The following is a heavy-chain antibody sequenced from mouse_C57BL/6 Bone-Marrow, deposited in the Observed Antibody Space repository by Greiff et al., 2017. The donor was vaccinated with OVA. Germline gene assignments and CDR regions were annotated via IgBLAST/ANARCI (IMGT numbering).Heavy chain of an antibody. CDR2: IRSKSNNYAT. D-gene: IGHD1-1*01. V-gene: IGHV10-1*01. CDR1: GFSFNTYA. CDR3: VREDYGSIAY. J-gene: IGHJ3*01. Sequence: EVMLVESGGGLVQPKGSLKLSCAASGFSFNTYAMNWVRQAPGKGLEWVARIRSKSNNYATYYADSVKDRFTISRDDSESMLYLQMNNLKTEDTAMYYCVREDYGSIAYWGQGTLVTVSA.